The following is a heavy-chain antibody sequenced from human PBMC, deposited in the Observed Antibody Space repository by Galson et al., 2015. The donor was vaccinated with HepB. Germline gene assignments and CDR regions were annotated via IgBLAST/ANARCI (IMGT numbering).Heavy chain of an antibody. Sequence: SLRLSCAASGSTFNYYAMTWVRQAPGKGLEWVSAISGNAVGTYYADSVKGRFAISRDNSKGTLYLQMNSLRVEDTATYYCVLNTSAYYYFDYWGQGALVTVSS. D-gene: IGHD6-19*01. CDR2: ISGNAVGT. CDR3: VLNTSAYYYFDY. V-gene: IGHV3-23*01. J-gene: IGHJ4*02. CDR1: GSTFNYYA.